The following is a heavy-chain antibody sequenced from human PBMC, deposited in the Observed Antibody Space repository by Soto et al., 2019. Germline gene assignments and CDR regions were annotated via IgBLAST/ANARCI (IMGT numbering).Heavy chain of an antibody. J-gene: IGHJ4*02. Sequence: SETLSLTCTVSGGSISSYYWSWIRQPPGKGLEWIGYIYYSGSTNYNPSLKSRVTISVDTSKNQFSLKLSSVTAADTAVHYCARLSTGYSYGRKYFDYWGQGTLVTVSS. CDR1: GGSISSYY. V-gene: IGHV4-59*08. CDR2: IYYSGST. D-gene: IGHD5-18*01. CDR3: ARLSTGYSYGRKYFDY.